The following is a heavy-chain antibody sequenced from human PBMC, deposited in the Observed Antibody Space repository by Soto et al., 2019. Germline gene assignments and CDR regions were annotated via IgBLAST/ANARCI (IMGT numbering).Heavy chain of an antibody. J-gene: IGHJ6*02. V-gene: IGHV4-34*01. D-gene: IGHD2-8*01. CDR3: ARRGYCTNGVCYYGMDV. Sequence: PSETLSLTCAVYGGAVSGYYWSWIRQPPGKGLEWIGEINHSGSTNYNPSLKSRVTISVDKSKNQFSLKLSSVTAADTAVYYCARRGYCTNGVCYYGMDVWGQGTTVTVSS. CDR2: INHSGST. CDR1: GGAVSGYY.